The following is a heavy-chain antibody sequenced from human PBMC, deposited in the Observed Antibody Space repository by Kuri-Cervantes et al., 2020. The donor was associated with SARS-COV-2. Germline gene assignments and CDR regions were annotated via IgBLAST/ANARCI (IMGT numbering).Heavy chain of an antibody. V-gene: IGHV3-23*01. CDR3: AKEIRATTRFDAFDI. CDR1: GITFSSYA. Sequence: GESLKISCAASGITFSSYAMSWVRQAPGKGLEWVSAISGSGGSTYYADSVKGRFTISRDNSKNTLYLQMNSLRAEDTAVYYCAKEIRATTRFDAFDIWGQGTMVTVSS. D-gene: IGHD1-26*01. J-gene: IGHJ3*02. CDR2: ISGSGGST.